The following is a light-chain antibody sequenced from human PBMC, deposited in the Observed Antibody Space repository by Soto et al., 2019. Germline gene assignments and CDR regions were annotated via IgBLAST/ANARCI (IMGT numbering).Light chain of an antibody. CDR3: QQYHSFSFT. CDR2: DVF. CDR1: QSITYW. Sequence: LHMTQSPSSLSASVGYRVTITCRASQSITYWLVWYQQKPGRAPKLLIYDVFNLQSGVPSRFSGSGSGTEFTLTISSLQPDDSATYYCQQYHSFSFTFGQGTKVDIK. V-gene: IGKV1-5*01. J-gene: IGKJ2*01.